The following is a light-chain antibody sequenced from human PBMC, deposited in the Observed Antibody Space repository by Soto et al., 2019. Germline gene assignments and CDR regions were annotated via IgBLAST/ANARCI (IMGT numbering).Light chain of an antibody. Sequence: DIQMTQSPSTLSGSVGDRVTITCRAGQTISSWLAWYQQKPGKAPKLLIYKASTLKSGVPSRFSGSGSGTEFTLTISSLQPDDFATYYCQQYNSYSFGQGTKV. J-gene: IGKJ1*01. CDR1: QTISSW. CDR2: KAS. CDR3: QQYNSYS. V-gene: IGKV1-5*03.